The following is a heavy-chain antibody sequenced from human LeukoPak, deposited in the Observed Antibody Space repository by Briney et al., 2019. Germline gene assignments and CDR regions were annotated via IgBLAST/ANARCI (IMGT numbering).Heavy chain of an antibody. CDR2: IYYSGST. J-gene: IGHJ5*02. Sequence: KPSETLSLTCTVSGGSISSYYWSWIRQPPGKGLEWIGYIYYSGSTNYNPSLKSRVTISVDTSKNQFSLKLSSVTAADTAVYYCARHEYCSGGSCYSVNWFDPWGQGTLVTVSS. D-gene: IGHD2-15*01. CDR1: GGSISSYY. CDR3: ARHEYCSGGSCYSVNWFDP. V-gene: IGHV4-59*08.